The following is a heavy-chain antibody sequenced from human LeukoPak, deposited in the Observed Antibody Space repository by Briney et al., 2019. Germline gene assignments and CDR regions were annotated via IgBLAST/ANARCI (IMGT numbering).Heavy chain of an antibody. D-gene: IGHD6-13*01. CDR3: ARFPPASSSWYWETNRQLVSFDY. CDR2: ISSSSSYI. J-gene: IGHJ4*02. Sequence: PGGSLRLSCAASGFTFSSYSMNWVRQAPGKGLEWVSSISSSSSYIYYADSVKGRFTISRDNAKNSLYLQMNSLRAEDTAVYYCARFPPASSSWYWETNRQLVSFDYWGQGTLVTVSS. CDR1: GFTFSSYS. V-gene: IGHV3-21*01.